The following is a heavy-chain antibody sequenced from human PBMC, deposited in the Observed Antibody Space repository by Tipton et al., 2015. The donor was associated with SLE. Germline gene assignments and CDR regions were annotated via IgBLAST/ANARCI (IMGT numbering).Heavy chain of an antibody. CDR1: GGSISGYH. Sequence: TLSLTCTVSGGSISGYHWSWIRQHPGKGLEWIGYVFSSGTTYYNPSLQGRLSMSLDTSKNQLSLQLSSVTSADTAVYYCARYFYDSSGVCLFDLWGQGTLVTVSS. CDR2: VFSSGTT. D-gene: IGHD3-22*01. CDR3: ARYFYDSSGVCLFDL. V-gene: IGHV4-31*03. J-gene: IGHJ4*02.